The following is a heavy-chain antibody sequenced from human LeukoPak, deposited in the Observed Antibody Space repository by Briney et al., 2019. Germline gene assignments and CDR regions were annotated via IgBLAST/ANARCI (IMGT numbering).Heavy chain of an antibody. Sequence: SVKVSCKASGGTFSSYAISWVRQAPGQGLEWMGRIIPILGIANYAQKFQGRVTITADKSTSTAYMELSSLRSEDTAVYYCARAAKGWTYYYGMDVWGQGTTVTVSS. CDR1: GGTFSSYA. CDR3: ARAAKGWTYYYGMDV. D-gene: IGHD2-15*01. CDR2: IIPILGIA. J-gene: IGHJ6*02. V-gene: IGHV1-69*04.